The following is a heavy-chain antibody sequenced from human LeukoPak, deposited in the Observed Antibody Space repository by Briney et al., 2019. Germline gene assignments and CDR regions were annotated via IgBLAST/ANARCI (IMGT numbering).Heavy chain of an antibody. J-gene: IGHJ5*02. V-gene: IGHV1-18*01. D-gene: IGHD3-3*01. Sequence: ASVKVSCKASGYTFTSYGISWVRQAPGQGLEWMGWISAYNGNTNYAQKLQGRVTMTTDTSTSTAYMELRSLRSDDTAVYYCARVGVGGDFCSGYPYDWFDPWGQGTLVTVSS. CDR3: ARVGVGGDFCSGYPYDWFDP. CDR2: ISAYNGNT. CDR1: GYTFTSYG.